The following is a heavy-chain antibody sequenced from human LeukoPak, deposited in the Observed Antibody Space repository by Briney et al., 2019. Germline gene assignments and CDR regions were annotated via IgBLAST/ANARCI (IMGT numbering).Heavy chain of an antibody. V-gene: IGHV1-2*02. J-gene: IGHJ6*02. CDR1: GYTFTGYY. CDR3: ARALSSSWYYYYYGMDV. Sequence: ASVKVSCKASGYTFTGYYMHWVRQAPGQGLEWKGWINPNSGGTNYAQKFQGRVTMTRDTSISKAYMELSRLRSDDTAVYYCARALSSSWYYYYYGMDVWGQGTTVTVSS. CDR2: INPNSGGT. D-gene: IGHD6-13*01.